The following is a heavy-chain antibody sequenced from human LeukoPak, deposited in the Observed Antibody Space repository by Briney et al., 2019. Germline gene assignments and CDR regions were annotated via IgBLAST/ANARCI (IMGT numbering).Heavy chain of an antibody. Sequence: PSETLSLTCDVSGGSISSGLYSWSWIRQPLGKGLEWIGYIYHTGSTSYNPSLKSRVTISVDTSKNQFSLRLSSVTAADTAVYCARLQYCSGTSCYWFDPWGQGTLVTVSS. V-gene: IGHV4-30-2*01. CDR2: IYHTGST. CDR1: GGSISSGLYS. D-gene: IGHD2-2*01. J-gene: IGHJ5*02. CDR3: ARLQYCSGTSCYWFDP.